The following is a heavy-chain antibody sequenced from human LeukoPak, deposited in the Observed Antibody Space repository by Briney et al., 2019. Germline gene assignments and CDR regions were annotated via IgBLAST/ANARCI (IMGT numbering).Heavy chain of an antibody. CDR1: GFTFSSYG. Sequence: PGGSLRLSCAASGFTFSSYGMHWVRQAPGKGLEWVAFIRYDGSNKYYADSVKGRFTISRDNSKNTLYLQMNSLRAEDTAVYYCAKDNFRFGEGCWFDPWGQGTLVTVSS. J-gene: IGHJ5*02. V-gene: IGHV3-30*02. CDR2: IRYDGSNK. D-gene: IGHD3-10*01. CDR3: AKDNFRFGEGCWFDP.